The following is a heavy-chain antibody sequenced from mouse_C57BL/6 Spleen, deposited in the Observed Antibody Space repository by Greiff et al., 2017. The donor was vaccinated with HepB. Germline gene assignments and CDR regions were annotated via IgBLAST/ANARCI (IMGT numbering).Heavy chain of an antibody. J-gene: IGHJ4*01. Sequence: QVQLKQPGAELVKPGASVKLSCKASGYTFTSYWMHWVKQRPGQGLEWIGMIHPNSGSTNYNEKFKGKATLTVDKSSSTAYMQLSSLTSEDSAVYCCARGNWYYAMDHWGQGTSVTVST. D-gene: IGHD4-1*01. CDR1: GYTFTSYW. V-gene: IGHV1-64*01. CDR3: ARGNWYYAMDH. CDR2: IHPNSGST.